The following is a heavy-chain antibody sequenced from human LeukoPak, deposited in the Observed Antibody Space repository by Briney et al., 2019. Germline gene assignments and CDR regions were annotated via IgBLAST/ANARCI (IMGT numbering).Heavy chain of an antibody. J-gene: IGHJ3*01. CDR1: GFPFNTYA. D-gene: IGHD2-15*01. CDR3: TRDSALLGVAFDL. Sequence: GGSLRLSCSASGFPFNTYAIHWVRQAPGKGLEYVAGISSNGDNTDFADSAKGRFTISTDNSKSTLFLQMNSLRAEDTAVYFCTRDSALLGVAFDLRGQGTVVTVSS. V-gene: IGHV3-64D*06. CDR2: ISSNGDNT.